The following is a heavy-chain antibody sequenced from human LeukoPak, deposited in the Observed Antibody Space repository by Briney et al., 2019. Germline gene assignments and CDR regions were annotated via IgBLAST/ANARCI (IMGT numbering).Heavy chain of an antibody. CDR1: VYTLTSHD. D-gene: IGHD4-11*01. CDR3: ARGAPLQDITSYTYYGMDV. CDR2: MNPNSVNT. J-gene: IGHJ6*02. Sequence: SVTVSYMASVYTLTSHDSKWVRLATGPALEGMGLMNPNSVNTGYVQKLQGRVTMTRNSSRSTAYMELSSMRSDDTAMYYCARGAPLQDITSYTYYGMDVWGQGTTVT. V-gene: IGHV1-8*01.